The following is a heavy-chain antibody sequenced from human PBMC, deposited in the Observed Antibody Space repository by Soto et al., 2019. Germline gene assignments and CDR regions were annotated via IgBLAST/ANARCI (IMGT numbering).Heavy chain of an antibody. D-gene: IGHD3-22*01. V-gene: IGHV4-30-4*01. Sequence: SETLSLTCTVSGGSISSGDYYWSWIRQPPGKGLEWIGYIYYSGSTYYNPSLKSRVTISVDTSKNQFSLKLSSVTAADTAVYYCARDSSYYYDSSGYSGVFDYWGQGTLVTAPQ. CDR1: GGSISSGDYY. CDR3: ARDSSYYYDSSGYSGVFDY. CDR2: IYYSGST. J-gene: IGHJ4*02.